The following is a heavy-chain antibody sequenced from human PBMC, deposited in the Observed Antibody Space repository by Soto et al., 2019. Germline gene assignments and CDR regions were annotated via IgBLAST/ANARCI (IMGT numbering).Heavy chain of an antibody. V-gene: IGHV4-4*02. CDR3: ARDTLLGGMITFGGVD. D-gene: IGHD3-16*01. CDR1: GGSISSSNW. CDR2: IYHSGST. Sequence: PSETLSLTCAVSGGSISSSNWWSWVRQPPGKGLEWIGEIYHSGSTNYNPSLKSRVTISVDKSKNQFSLKLSSVTAADTAVYYCARDTLLGGMITFGGVDWGRGTLVTVSS. J-gene: IGHJ2*01.